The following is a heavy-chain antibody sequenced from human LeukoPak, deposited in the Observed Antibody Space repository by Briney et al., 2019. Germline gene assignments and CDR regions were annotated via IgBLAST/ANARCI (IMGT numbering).Heavy chain of an antibody. D-gene: IGHD3-22*01. Sequence: GGSLTLSCAASGFTFDDYGMNRVRQAPGKGLEWVSGINWHGGNTGYVDSVKGRFTISRDNAKNSLYLQMNSLRAEDTALYYCARDPTYYYDSSGYNYAFYYFDYWGQGTLVTVSS. J-gene: IGHJ4*02. CDR1: GFTFDDYG. V-gene: IGHV3-20*04. CDR3: ARDPTYYYDSSGYNYAFYYFDY. CDR2: INWHGGNT.